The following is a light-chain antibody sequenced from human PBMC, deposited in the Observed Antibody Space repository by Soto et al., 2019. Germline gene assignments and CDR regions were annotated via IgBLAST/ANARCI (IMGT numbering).Light chain of an antibody. Sequence: EIVMTQSPATLSVSPGERDTLSCRASQTLYNNLAWYQQKLGQAPRLLIYGASARATDIPARFSGSGSGTEFMLTFSVLQSEDFAIYYSQQYSDCPLTFGGVTKVEIK. CDR1: QTLYNN. V-gene: IGKV3-15*01. CDR2: GAS. CDR3: QQYSDCPLT. J-gene: IGKJ4*01.